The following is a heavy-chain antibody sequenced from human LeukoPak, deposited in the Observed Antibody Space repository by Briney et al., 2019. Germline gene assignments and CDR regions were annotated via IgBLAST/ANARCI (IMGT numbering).Heavy chain of an antibody. D-gene: IGHD2-15*01. CDR1: GFSLSTSGVG. J-gene: IGHJ4*02. CDR3: AHAGGLGVLLRWDY. Sequence: SGPTLVKPTQTVTLTCTFSGFSLSTSGVGVGWIRQPPGKALEWLALIYWDDDKRYSPSLKSGLTITNDTSKNQVVLTMTNMDPVDTATYYCAHAGGLGVLLRWDYWGQGTLVTVSS. V-gene: IGHV2-5*02. CDR2: IYWDDDK.